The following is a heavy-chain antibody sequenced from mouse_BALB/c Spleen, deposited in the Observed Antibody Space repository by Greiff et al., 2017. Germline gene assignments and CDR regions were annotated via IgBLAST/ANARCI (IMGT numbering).Heavy chain of an antibody. D-gene: IGHD1-1*02. Sequence: EVQLQQSGPELVKPGASVKISCKASGYTFTDYNMHWVKQSHGKSLEWIGYIYPYNGGTGYNQKFKSKATLTVDNSSSTAYMELRSLTSEDSAVYYCASYGRGFAYWGQGTTLTVSS. CDR1: GYTFTDYN. CDR3: ASYGRGFAY. CDR2: IYPYNGGT. V-gene: IGHV1S29*02. J-gene: IGHJ2*01.